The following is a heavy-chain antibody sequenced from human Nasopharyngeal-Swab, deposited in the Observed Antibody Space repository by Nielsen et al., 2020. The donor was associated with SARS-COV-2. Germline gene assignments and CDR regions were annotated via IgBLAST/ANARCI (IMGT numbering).Heavy chain of an antibody. CDR3: ARGFPVGFDY. Sequence: GESLKISCAASGFTFSSYSMNWVRQAPGKGLEWVSSISSSSSYIYYADSVKGRFTISRDNAKNSLYLQMNSLRAEDTAVYYCARGFPVGFDYWGKGTLVTVSS. V-gene: IGHV3-21*01. J-gene: IGHJ4*02. CDR1: GFTFSSYS. D-gene: IGHD4-23*01. CDR2: ISSSSSYI.